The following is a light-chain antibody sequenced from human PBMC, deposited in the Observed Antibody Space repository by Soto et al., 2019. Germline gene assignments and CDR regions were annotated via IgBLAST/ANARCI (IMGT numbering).Light chain of an antibody. CDR2: GAS. Sequence: EIVMTQSPATLSVSPGERATLSCRASQSVGSNLAWYQQKPGQAPRLLIYGASSRATGIPDRFSGSGSGTDFTLTISSLEPEDFAVYYCQQRSNWPRTFGQGTKVEIK. CDR3: QQRSNWPRT. J-gene: IGKJ1*01. V-gene: IGKV3-11*01. CDR1: QSVGSN.